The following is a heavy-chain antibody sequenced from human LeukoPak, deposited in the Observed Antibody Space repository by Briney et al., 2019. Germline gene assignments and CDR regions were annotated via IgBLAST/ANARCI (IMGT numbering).Heavy chain of an antibody. CDR3: AKGSRIIPSGGYYFDY. CDR1: GFTFSSYA. Sequence: GGSLRLFCAASGFTFSSYAMSWVRQAPGKELEGVSGIRGSGGSTYYADSVKGRFTISRDNSKNTLYLQMYSLRAEYTAVYYCAKGSRIIPSGGYYFDYWGQGTLVTVSS. J-gene: IGHJ4*02. CDR2: IRGSGGST. D-gene: IGHD2-15*01. V-gene: IGHV3-23*01.